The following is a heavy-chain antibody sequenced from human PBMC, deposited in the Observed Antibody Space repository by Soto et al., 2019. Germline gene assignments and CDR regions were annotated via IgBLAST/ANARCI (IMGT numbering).Heavy chain of an antibody. CDR3: ARVVILVPTASTHYYYHMDV. Sequence: QVQLVQSGAEVRKPGSSVTVSCKASGGTFSNYAISWVRQAPGQGLEWMGGIIPIVGTGSYAQKFQGIVTITADEPTTTAYMELRSLRFEDTAVYYCARVVILVPTASTHYYYHMDVWGPGTTVTVSS. CDR2: IIPIVGTG. J-gene: IGHJ6*02. CDR1: GGTFSNYA. D-gene: IGHD2-2*01. V-gene: IGHV1-69*01.